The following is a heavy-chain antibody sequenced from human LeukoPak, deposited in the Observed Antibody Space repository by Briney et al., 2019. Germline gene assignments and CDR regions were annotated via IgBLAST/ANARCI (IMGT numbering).Heavy chain of an antibody. Sequence: ASVKVSCKASGYTFTSYAMNWVRQAPGQGLEWMGWINTNTGNPTYAQGFTGRFVFSLDTSVSTAYLQISSLKAEDTAVYYCARVGYYGSGTNRGDYYYYGMDVWGQGTTVIVSS. CDR2: INTNTGNP. J-gene: IGHJ6*02. CDR3: ARVGYYGSGTNRGDYYYYGMDV. CDR1: GYTFTSYA. V-gene: IGHV7-4-1*02. D-gene: IGHD3-10*01.